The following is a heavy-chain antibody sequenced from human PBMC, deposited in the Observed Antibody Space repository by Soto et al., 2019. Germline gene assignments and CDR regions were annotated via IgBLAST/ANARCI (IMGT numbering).Heavy chain of an antibody. CDR3: ARSTATIWFDP. Sequence: PSETLSLTCTVSGGSISSSSYYWGWIRQPPGKGLEWIGSIYYSGSTYYNPSLKSRVTISVDTSKNQFSLKLSSVTAADTAVYYCARSTATIWFDPWGQGTLVTVSS. CDR1: GGSISSSSYY. CDR2: IYYSGST. D-gene: IGHD5-12*01. J-gene: IGHJ5*02. V-gene: IGHV4-39*01.